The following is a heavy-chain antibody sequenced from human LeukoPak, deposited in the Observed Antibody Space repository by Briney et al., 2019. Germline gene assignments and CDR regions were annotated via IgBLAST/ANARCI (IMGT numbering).Heavy chain of an antibody. CDR3: AGDSGTYYVTGDHDAFDI. D-gene: IGHD1-26*01. V-gene: IGHV4-30-4*08. CDR1: GDSISSYGYH. CDR2: ISHSGST. J-gene: IGHJ3*02. Sequence: SQTLSLTCTVSGDSISSYGYHWSWLRPPPGKDLVWIVYISHSGSTQHNPSLKSRVTISLDTSKNQFSLKMNSVTAADTAVYYCAGDSGTYYVTGDHDAFDIWGQGTMITVSS.